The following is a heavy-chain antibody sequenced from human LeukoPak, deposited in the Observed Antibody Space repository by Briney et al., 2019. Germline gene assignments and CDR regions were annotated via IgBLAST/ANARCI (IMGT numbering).Heavy chain of an antibody. Sequence: SETLSLTCTVSGGSISGYHWSWIRQPPGKGLEWIAYIYYSGSTNYNPSLKSRLTISVDTSKNQFSLKLSSVTAADTAVYYCASDAGIDAFDIWGQGTMVTVSS. V-gene: IGHV4-59*08. J-gene: IGHJ3*02. CDR2: IYYSGST. CDR3: ASDAGIDAFDI. CDR1: GGSISGYH.